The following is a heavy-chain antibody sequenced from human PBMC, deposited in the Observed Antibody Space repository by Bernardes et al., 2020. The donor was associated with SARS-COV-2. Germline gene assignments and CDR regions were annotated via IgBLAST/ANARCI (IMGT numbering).Heavy chain of an antibody. V-gene: IGHV3-9*01. CDR2: ISWNSAMI. Sequence: GGSLRLSCAASGLPFDDSAMHWVRQAPGKGLEWVSTISWNSAMIAYADSVKGRFTISRDNAKNSLYLQMNSLRTEDTALYYCVKEEDVGGTGAFDIWGQGQMVSVSS. J-gene: IGHJ3*02. CDR1: GLPFDDSA. CDR3: VKEEDVGGTGAFDI. D-gene: IGHD3-10*01.